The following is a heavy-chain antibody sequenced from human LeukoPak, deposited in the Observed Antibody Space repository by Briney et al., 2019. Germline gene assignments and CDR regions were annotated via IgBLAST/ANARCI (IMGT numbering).Heavy chain of an antibody. J-gene: IGHJ4*02. CDR1: GYTFTSYA. V-gene: IGHV1-3*01. CDR2: ISAGNGNT. CDR3: ARGAPYFFDY. Sequence: EASVKVSCKASGYTFTSYAIHWVRQAPGQRLEWMGWISAGNGNTKYSQNFQGRVTFISNTSATTAFMELSSLRSEDAAVYYCARGAPYFFDYWGQGTLVTVSS.